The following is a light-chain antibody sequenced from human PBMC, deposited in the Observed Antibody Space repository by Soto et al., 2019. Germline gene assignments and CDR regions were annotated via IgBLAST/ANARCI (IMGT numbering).Light chain of an antibody. V-gene: IGLV1-40*01. Sequence: QSVLTQPPSVSGAPGQRVTISCTGSSSNLGAGSDVHWYQQLPGLAPKLLIFGNTNRPSGVPDRFSGSKSGTSASLAITGLQAEDEADYYCAAWDDSLNGYVFGTGTKLTVL. CDR2: GNT. CDR1: SSNLGAGSD. J-gene: IGLJ1*01. CDR3: AAWDDSLNGYV.